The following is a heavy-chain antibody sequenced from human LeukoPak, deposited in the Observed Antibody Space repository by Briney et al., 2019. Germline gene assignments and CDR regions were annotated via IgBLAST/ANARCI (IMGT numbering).Heavy chain of an antibody. CDR3: ATLGGWLKSNPRDY. CDR1: GFTFSSYS. V-gene: IGHV3-48*02. CDR2: ISSSSSTI. Sequence: PGGSLRLSCAASGFTFSSYSMNWVRQAPGKGLEWVLYISSSSSTIYYADSVKGRFTISRDNAKNSLYLQMNSLRDEDTAVYYCATLGGWLKSNPRDYWGQGTLVTVSS. J-gene: IGHJ4*02. D-gene: IGHD5-24*01.